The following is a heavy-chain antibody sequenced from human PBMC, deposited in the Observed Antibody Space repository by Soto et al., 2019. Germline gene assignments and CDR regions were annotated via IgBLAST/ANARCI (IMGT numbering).Heavy chain of an antibody. D-gene: IGHD3-22*01. V-gene: IGHV1-18*04. Sequence: XTVKVSCKASGYPLTSYGIIWVRQAPGQGLEWMGWISAYNGNTNYAQKLQGRVTMTTDTSTSTAYMELRSLRSDDTAVYYCARTLYDSSGYYPGFDYCGQGTLVTVSS. CDR1: GYPLTSYG. J-gene: IGHJ4*02. CDR3: ARTLYDSSGYYPGFDY. CDR2: ISAYNGNT.